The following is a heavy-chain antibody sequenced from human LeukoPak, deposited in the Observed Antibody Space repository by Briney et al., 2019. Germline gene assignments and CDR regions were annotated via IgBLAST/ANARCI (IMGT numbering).Heavy chain of an antibody. J-gene: IGHJ4*02. CDR3: ARGKDSSSWYDY. V-gene: IGHV1-2*02. D-gene: IGHD6-13*01. CDR1: GYTFTGYY. CDR2: NNPNSGGT. Sequence: ASVKVSCKASGYTFTGYYMHWVRQAPGQGLEWMGWNNPNSGGTNYAQKFQGRVTMTRDTSISTAYMEPSRLRSDDTAVYYCARGKDSSSWYDYWGQGTLVTVSS.